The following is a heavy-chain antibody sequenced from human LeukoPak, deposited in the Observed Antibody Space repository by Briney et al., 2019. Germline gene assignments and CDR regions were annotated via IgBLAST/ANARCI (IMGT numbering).Heavy chain of an antibody. D-gene: IGHD6-19*01. CDR1: GYTFTSYG. J-gene: IGHJ4*02. V-gene: IGHV1-18*01. Sequence: ASVKVSCKASGYTFTSYGISWVRQAPGQGLEWMGWISAYNGNTNYAQKLQGRVTMTTDTSTSTAYMELRSLRSDDTAVYYCARDGYSTGSYYYYFDYWGQGTLVTVSS. CDR3: ARDGYSTGSYYYYFDY. CDR2: ISAYNGNT.